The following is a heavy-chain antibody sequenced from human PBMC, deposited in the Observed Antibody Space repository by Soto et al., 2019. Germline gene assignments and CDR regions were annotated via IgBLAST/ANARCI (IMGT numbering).Heavy chain of an antibody. CDR1: GFTFSNAW. CDR2: IKSKTDGGTT. CDR3: TTECDSNADY. D-gene: IGHD5-18*01. V-gene: IGHV3-15*01. Sequence: EVQLVESGGGLVKPGGSLRLSCAASGFTFSNAWMSWGRQAPGKGLEWVGRIKSKTDGGTTDYAAPVKGRFTISRDDSKNRRYLQMNSLKTEDTAVCYCTTECDSNADYWGKGTLVTVSS. J-gene: IGHJ4*02.